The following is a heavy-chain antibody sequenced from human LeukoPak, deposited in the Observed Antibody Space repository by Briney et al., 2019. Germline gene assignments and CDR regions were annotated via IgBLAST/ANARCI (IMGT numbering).Heavy chain of an antibody. J-gene: IGHJ1*01. Sequence: PSETLSLTCTVSGGSISSGDYYWSWIRQPPGKGLEWIGYIYYSGSTYYNPSLKSRVTISVDTSKNQFSLKLSSVTAADTAVYHCARAITSITMVRGVMTEYFQHWGQGTLVTVSS. V-gene: IGHV4-30-4*01. CDR2: IYYSGST. D-gene: IGHD3-10*01. CDR3: ARAITSITMVRGVMTEYFQH. CDR1: GGSISSGDYY.